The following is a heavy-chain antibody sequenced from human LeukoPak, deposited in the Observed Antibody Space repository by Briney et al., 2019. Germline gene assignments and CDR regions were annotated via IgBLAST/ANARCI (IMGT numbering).Heavy chain of an antibody. V-gene: IGHV3-53*01. D-gene: IGHD4-17*01. CDR2: IYSGGST. CDR3: ASDYGLEY. CDR1: RFSFSAYP. Sequence: GGSLRLSCAASRFSFSAYPMSWVRQAPGKGLEWVSVIYSGGSTYYADSVKGRFTISRDNSKNTLYLQMNSLRAEDTAVYYCASDYGLEYWGQGTLVTVSS. J-gene: IGHJ4*02.